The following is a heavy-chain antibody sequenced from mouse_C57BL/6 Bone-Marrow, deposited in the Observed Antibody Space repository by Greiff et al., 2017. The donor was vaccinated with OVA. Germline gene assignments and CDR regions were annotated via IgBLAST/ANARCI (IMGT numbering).Heavy chain of an antibody. CDR3: ARPLYDGYYYYFDY. D-gene: IGHD2-3*01. CDR2: IWSGGST. V-gene: IGHV2-2*01. Sequence: VQLQQSGPGLVQPSQSLSITCTVSGFSLTSYGVHWVRQSPGKGLEWLGVIWSGGSTDYNAAFISRLSISKDNSKSQVFFKMNSLQADDTAIYYCARPLYDGYYYYFDYWGQGTTLTVSS. J-gene: IGHJ2*01. CDR1: GFSLTSYG.